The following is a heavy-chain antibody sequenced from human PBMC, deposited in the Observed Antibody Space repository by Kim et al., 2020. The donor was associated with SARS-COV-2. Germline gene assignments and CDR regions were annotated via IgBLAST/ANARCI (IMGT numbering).Heavy chain of an antibody. CDR3: AKNRYSSSWYYFDS. V-gene: IGHV3-23*01. J-gene: IGHJ4*02. D-gene: IGHD6-13*01. Sequence: GGSLRLSCAVSGFTFSSYAMNWVRQAPGEGLEWVSGISGSGDTTYYADSVKGRFTISRDNSKNTLYLHMNNLRAEDTAAYYCAKNRYSSSWYYFDSWGQG. CDR2: ISGSGDTT. CDR1: GFTFSSYA.